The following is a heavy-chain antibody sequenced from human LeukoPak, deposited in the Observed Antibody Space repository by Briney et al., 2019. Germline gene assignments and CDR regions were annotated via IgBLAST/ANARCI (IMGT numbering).Heavy chain of an antibody. CDR1: GGSIGSGGYS. Sequence: PSETLSLTCAVSGGSIGSGGYSWSWIRQPPGKGLEWIGYIYHSGSTYYNPSLKSRVTISVDRSKNQFSLKLSSVTAADTAVYYCARSTVTTFTDLVWFDPWGQGTLVTVSS. D-gene: IGHD4-17*01. J-gene: IGHJ5*02. V-gene: IGHV4-30-2*01. CDR2: IYHSGST. CDR3: ARSTVTTFTDLVWFDP.